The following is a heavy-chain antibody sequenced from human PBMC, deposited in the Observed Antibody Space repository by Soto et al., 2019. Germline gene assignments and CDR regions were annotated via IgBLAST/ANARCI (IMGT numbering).Heavy chain of an antibody. V-gene: IGHV3-23*01. J-gene: IGHJ5*02. Sequence: EVQLLESGGGLVQPGGSLRLSCAASGFTFSSYAMSWVRQAPGKGLEWVSAISGSGGSTYYADSVKGRFTISRDNSKNTQYLQMNSSRAEDTAVYYCAKAPRRGYSSSPQWFDHWGQGTLVTVSP. CDR1: GFTFSSYA. CDR3: AKAPRRGYSSSPQWFDH. CDR2: ISGSGGST. D-gene: IGHD6-6*01.